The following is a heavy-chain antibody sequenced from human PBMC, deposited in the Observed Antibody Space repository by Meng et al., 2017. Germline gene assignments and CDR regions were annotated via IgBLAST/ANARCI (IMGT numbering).Heavy chain of an antibody. D-gene: IGHD4-17*01. V-gene: IGHV3-33*08. J-gene: IGHJ6*02. CDR3: ARDWTTVTGVYYYYGMDV. CDR1: GFTFSSYE. Sequence: GGSLRLSCAASGFTFSSYEMNWVRQAPGKGLEWVAVIWYDGSNKYYADSVKGRFTISRDNSKNTLYLQMNSLRAEDTAVYYCARDWTTVTGVYYYYGMDVWGQGTTVTVSS. CDR2: IWYDGSNK.